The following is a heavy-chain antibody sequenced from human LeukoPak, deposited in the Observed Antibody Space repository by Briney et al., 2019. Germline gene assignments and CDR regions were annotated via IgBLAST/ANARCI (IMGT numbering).Heavy chain of an antibody. CDR1: GGSISSSSYY. J-gene: IGHJ4*02. CDR3: ARACFDSSGYYRYYFDY. CDR2: IYYSGST. Sequence: SETLSLTCTVSGGSISSSSYYWGWIRQPPGKGLEWIGSIYYSGSTYYNPSLKSRVTISVDTSKNQFSLKLSSVTAADTAVYYCARACFDSSGYYRYYFDYWGQGTLVTVSS. V-gene: IGHV4-39*07. D-gene: IGHD3-22*01.